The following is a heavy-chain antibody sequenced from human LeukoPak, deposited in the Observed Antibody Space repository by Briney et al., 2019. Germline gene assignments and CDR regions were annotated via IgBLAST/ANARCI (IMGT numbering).Heavy chain of an antibody. Sequence: SETLSLTCTVSGGSISSYYWSWIRQPPGKGLEWIGYIYYSGSTNYNPSLKSRVTISVDTSKNQFSLKLNSVTAADTAVYYCARDSSVGYDSSGYYDYWGQGTLVTVSS. J-gene: IGHJ4*02. CDR3: ARDSSVGYDSSGYYDY. CDR2: IYYSGST. V-gene: IGHV4-59*01. CDR1: GGSISSYY. D-gene: IGHD3-22*01.